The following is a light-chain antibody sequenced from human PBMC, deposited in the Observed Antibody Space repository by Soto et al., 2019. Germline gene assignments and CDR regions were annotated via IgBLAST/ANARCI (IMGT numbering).Light chain of an antibody. CDR1: QGISSY. Sequence: AIRMTQSPSSLSASTGDRVTITCRASQGISSYLAWYQQKPGKAPKLLIYAASTLQSGVPSRFSGSGSGTDFTLTISCLQSEEFATYYCQQYYSYPRFGQGTKVDIK. J-gene: IGKJ1*01. CDR3: QQYYSYPR. V-gene: IGKV1-8*01. CDR2: AAS.